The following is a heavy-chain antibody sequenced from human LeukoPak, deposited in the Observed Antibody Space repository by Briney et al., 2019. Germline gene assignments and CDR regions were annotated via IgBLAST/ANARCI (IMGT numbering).Heavy chain of an antibody. CDR3: ARLPGTNWMGEYYFDY. Sequence: SETLSLTCTVSGGSFSTSSYYWVWVRQPPGKGLEWIGSVYYSGTTYYNPSLKSRVTISIDTSENQFSLKLSSVTAAETAVYYCARLPGTNWMGEYYFDYWGQGTLVTVSS. CDR2: VYYSGTT. D-gene: IGHD3-16*01. J-gene: IGHJ4*02. CDR1: GGSFSTSSYY. V-gene: IGHV4-39*01.